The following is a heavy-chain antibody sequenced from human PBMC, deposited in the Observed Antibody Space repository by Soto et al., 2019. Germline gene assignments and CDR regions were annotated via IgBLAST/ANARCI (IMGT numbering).Heavy chain of an antibody. Sequence: QVQLVESGGGVVQPGRSLRLSCAGSGFPFTSYGMHWVREGPDKGLEWVAVISYDGSDKYYADSVKGRFTISRDNSKNMLDLQMNTLSPEDTALYYCVGGQYYFDYRGQGTLVIVSS. V-gene: IGHV3-30*03. CDR2: ISYDGSDK. J-gene: IGHJ4*02. CDR1: GFPFTSYG. CDR3: VGGQYYFDY. D-gene: IGHD3-10*01.